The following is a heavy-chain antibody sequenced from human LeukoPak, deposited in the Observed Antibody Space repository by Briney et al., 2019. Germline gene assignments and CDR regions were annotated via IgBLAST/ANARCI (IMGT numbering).Heavy chain of an antibody. CDR3: ATGRGYSGYDDVDY. Sequence: SETLSLTCAAYGGSFSGYYWSWIRQPPGKGLEWIGEINHSGSTNYNPSLKSRVTISVDTSKNQFSPKLSSVTAADTAVYYCATGRGYSGYDDVDYWGQGTLVTVSS. CDR1: GGSFSGYY. CDR2: INHSGST. J-gene: IGHJ4*02. V-gene: IGHV4-34*01. D-gene: IGHD5-12*01.